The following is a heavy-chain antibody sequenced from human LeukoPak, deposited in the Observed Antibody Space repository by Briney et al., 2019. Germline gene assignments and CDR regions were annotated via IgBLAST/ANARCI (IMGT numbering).Heavy chain of an antibody. J-gene: IGHJ5*02. V-gene: IGHV4-4*09. Sequence: SETLSLTCTVSGGSISSYYWSWIRQPPGKGLEWIGYIYHSGSTYYNPSLKSRVTISVDTSKNQFSLKLSSVTAADTAVYYCARSRRSDWFDPWGQGTLVTVSS. CDR2: IYHSGST. CDR3: ARSRRSDWFDP. CDR1: GGSISSYY. D-gene: IGHD6-6*01.